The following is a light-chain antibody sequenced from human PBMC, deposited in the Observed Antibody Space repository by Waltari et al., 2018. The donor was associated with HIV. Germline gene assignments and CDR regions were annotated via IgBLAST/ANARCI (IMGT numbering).Light chain of an antibody. CDR3: CSFSSSSTYNV. J-gene: IGLJ1*01. CDR1: SRDVGGYNY. Sequence: QSALTQPASVSGSPGQSITISCTGTSRDVGGYNYVSWYQHHSDKAPKLLIFEVSNRTAGVSNCFSGSNSVNTAFLTISGLQSEDEADYSCCSFSSSSTYNVFGTGTKVTAL. CDR2: EVS. V-gene: IGLV2-14*01.